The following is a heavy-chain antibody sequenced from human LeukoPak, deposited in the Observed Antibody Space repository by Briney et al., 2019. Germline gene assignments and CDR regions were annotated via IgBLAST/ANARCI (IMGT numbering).Heavy chain of an antibody. V-gene: IGHV4-61*02. CDR2: IYTSGST. Sequence: TLSLTCTVSGGSISSGSYYWSWIRQPAGKGLEWIGRIYTSGSTNYNPSLKSRVTMSVDTSKNQFSLKLSSVTAADTAVYYCARVYCSSTSCNWFDPWGQGTLVTVSS. J-gene: IGHJ5*02. CDR1: GGSISSGSYY. CDR3: ARVYCSSTSCNWFDP. D-gene: IGHD2-2*01.